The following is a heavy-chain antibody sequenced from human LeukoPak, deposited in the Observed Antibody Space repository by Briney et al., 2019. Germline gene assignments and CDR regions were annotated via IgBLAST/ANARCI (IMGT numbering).Heavy chain of an antibody. CDR2: INPNSGGT. V-gene: IGHV1-2*02. J-gene: IGHJ4*02. CDR1: GYTFTGYY. D-gene: IGHD5-18*01. CDR3: ARVRAMVTGAYFDY. Sequence: GASAKVSCKASGYTFTGYYMHWVRQAPGQGLEWMGWINPNSGGTNYAQKFQGRVTMTRDTSISTAYMELSRLRSDDTAVYYCARVRAMVTGAYFDYWGQGTLVTVSS.